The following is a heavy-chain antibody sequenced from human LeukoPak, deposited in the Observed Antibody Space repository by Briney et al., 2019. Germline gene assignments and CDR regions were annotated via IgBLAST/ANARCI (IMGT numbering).Heavy chain of an antibody. Sequence: SEALSLTCTVSGGSISNYYWSWLRQPAGKGLEWIGRIYTSGTTHYNPSLKSRVTMSVDTSKNQFSLNLSSVTAADTAVYYCARFSSIAAAFDYWGLGTLVTVSS. D-gene: IGHD6-13*01. CDR1: GGSISNYY. CDR2: IYTSGTT. V-gene: IGHV4-4*07. CDR3: ARFSSIAAAFDY. J-gene: IGHJ4*02.